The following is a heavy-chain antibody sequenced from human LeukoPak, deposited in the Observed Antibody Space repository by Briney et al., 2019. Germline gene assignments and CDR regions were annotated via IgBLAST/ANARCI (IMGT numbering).Heavy chain of an antibody. Sequence: GSLRLSCAASGFTFSSYAMSWVRQAPGKGLEWVTAISGDGGNTYYADSVKGRFTISRDNSKNTLDLQMNSLRAEDTAVYYCAKDADSSSWYVRFDYWGQGTLVTVSS. CDR1: GFTFSSYA. J-gene: IGHJ4*02. CDR3: AKDADSSSWYVRFDY. V-gene: IGHV3-23*01. D-gene: IGHD6-13*01. CDR2: ISGDGGNT.